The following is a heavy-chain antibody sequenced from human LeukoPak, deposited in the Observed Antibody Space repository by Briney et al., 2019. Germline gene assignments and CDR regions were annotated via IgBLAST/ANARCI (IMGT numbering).Heavy chain of an antibody. D-gene: IGHD6-19*01. CDR1: GFTFSNYA. Sequence: GGSLRLSCAASGFTFSNYAMSWVRQAPGKGLEWVSGISGSGGSTYYADSVKGRFTISRDNSKNTLYLQMNSLRVEDTAVYYCAKEQGSGWLISDYWGQGTLVTVSS. CDR2: ISGSGGST. J-gene: IGHJ4*02. CDR3: AKEQGSGWLISDY. V-gene: IGHV3-23*01.